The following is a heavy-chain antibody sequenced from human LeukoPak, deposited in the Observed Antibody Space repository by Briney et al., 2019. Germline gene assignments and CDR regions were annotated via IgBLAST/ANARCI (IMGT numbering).Heavy chain of an antibody. J-gene: IGHJ4*02. CDR2: ISGSSGII. CDR3: AKVLAYYFDY. V-gene: IGHV3-48*01. Sequence: GGSLRLSCAASGFTFNTYTMNWVRQAPGKGLEWVSYISGSSGIIDYADSVRGRFTISRDNAKNSLYLQMNSLRAEDTAVYYCAKVLAYYFDYWGQGTLVTVSS. CDR1: GFTFNTYT.